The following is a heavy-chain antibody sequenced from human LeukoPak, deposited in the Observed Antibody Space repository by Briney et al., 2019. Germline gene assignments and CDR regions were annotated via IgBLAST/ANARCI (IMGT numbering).Heavy chain of an antibody. V-gene: IGHV1-8*01. CDR1: GYTFTSYD. Sequence: GSVKVSCKASGYTFTSYDINWVRQATGQGLEWMGWMNPNSGNTGYAQKFQGRVTMTRNTSISTAYMELSSLTFEDTAVYYCARGPPNWGMVGYWGQGTLVTVSS. D-gene: IGHD7-27*01. CDR2: MNPNSGNT. J-gene: IGHJ4*02. CDR3: ARGPPNWGMVGY.